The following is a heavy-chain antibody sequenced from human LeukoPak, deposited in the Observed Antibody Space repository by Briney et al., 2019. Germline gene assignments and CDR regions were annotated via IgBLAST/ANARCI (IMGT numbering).Heavy chain of an antibody. CDR3: ARFRRGYYYDY. CDR1: GFTFSSYS. V-gene: IGHV3-48*02. D-gene: IGHD3-22*01. CDR2: ITSSSSTI. J-gene: IGHJ4*02. Sequence: GGSLRLSCAASGFTFSSYSMNWVRQAPGKGLECVSHITSSSSTIYYADSVKGRFTISRDNAKNSLYLQMNSLGDEATAVYYCARFRRGYYYDYWGQGTVVTVSS.